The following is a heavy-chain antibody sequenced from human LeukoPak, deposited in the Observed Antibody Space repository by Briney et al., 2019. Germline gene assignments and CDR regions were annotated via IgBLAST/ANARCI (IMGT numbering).Heavy chain of an antibody. J-gene: IGHJ4*02. D-gene: IGHD6-13*01. Sequence: PGGSLRLSCAASGFTFSDYYMSWIRQAPGKGLEWVSYISSSGSTIYYADSVKGRFTISRDNPKNSLYLQMNSPRAEDTAVYRCASPIVRAGPLRFDYWGQGNLVTVSS. CDR2: ISSSGSTI. V-gene: IGHV3-11*01. CDR3: ASPIVRAGPLRFDY. CDR1: GFTFSDYY.